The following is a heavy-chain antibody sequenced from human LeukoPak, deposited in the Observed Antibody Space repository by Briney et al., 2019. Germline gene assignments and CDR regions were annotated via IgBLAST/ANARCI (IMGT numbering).Heavy chain of an antibody. CDR3: ARELIVVVPAANWFDP. D-gene: IGHD2-2*01. CDR2: IYTSGST. V-gene: IGHV4-61*02. J-gene: IGHJ5*02. CDR1: GGSISSGSYY. Sequence: PSQTLSLTCTVSGGSISSGSYYWSWIRQPAGKGLEWIGRIYTSGSTNYNPSLKGRVTISVDTSKNQFSLKLSSVTAADTAVYYCARELIVVVPAANWFDPWGQGTLVTVSS.